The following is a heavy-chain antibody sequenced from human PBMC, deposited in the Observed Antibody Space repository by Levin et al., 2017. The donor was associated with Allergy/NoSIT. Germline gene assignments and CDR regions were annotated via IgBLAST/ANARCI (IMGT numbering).Heavy chain of an antibody. J-gene: IGHJ5*02. V-gene: IGHV4-34*01. Sequence: SETLSLTCAVYGGSFSGYYWSWIRQPPGKGLEWIGEINHSGSTNYNPSLKSRVTISVDTSKNQFSLKLSSVTAADTAVYYCARGRGWVGATKRFDPWGQGTLVTVSS. D-gene: IGHD1-26*01. CDR3: ARGRGWVGATKRFDP. CDR2: INHSGST. CDR1: GGSFSGYY.